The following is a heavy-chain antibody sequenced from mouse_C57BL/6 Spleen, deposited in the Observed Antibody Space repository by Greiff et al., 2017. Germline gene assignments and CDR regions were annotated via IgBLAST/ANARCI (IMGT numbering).Heavy chain of an antibody. CDR1: GYAFSSSW. J-gene: IGHJ3*01. CDR3: ARSGDYDGWFAY. D-gene: IGHD2-4*01. CDR2: IYPGDGDT. V-gene: IGHV1-82*01. Sequence: QVQLQQSGPELVKPGASVKISCKASGYAFSSSWMNWVKQRPGKGLEWIGRIYPGDGDTNYNGKFKGKATLTADKSSSTAYMQLSSLTSEDSAVYFCARSGDYDGWFAYWGQGTLVTVYA.